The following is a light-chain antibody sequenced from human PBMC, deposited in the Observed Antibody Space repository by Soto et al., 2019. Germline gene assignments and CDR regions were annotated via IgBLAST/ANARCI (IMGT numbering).Light chain of an antibody. CDR3: QSYDSSLRVV. CDR1: SSNIGAGYD. V-gene: IGLV1-40*01. J-gene: IGLJ2*01. Sequence: QSVLTQPPSVSGAPGQRVTISCTGSSSNIGAGYDVHWYQQLPGTAPKLLIYGNSNRPSGVPDRFSGSKSGTSASLAITGLQAEDEADYYCQSYDSSLRVVFGGGTTVTVL. CDR2: GNS.